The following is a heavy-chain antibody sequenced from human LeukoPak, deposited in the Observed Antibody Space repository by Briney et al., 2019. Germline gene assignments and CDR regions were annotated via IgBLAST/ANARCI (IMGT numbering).Heavy chain of an antibody. CDR3: AKGWDL. V-gene: IGHV3-30*18. J-gene: IGHJ5*02. CDR1: GFTFSSYG. Sequence: QPGRSLRLSCAASGFTFSSYGMHWVRQAPGKGLEWVAVISYDGSNKYYADSVKGRFTISRDNSKNTLYLQMNSLRAEDTAVYYCAKGWDLWGQGTLVTVYS. CDR2: ISYDGSNK.